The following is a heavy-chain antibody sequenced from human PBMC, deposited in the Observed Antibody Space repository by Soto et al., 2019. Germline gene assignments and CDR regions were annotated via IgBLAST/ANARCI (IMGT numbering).Heavy chain of an antibody. CDR2: IIPIFGTA. CDR3: ARVYSSSWYVPYYYGMDV. D-gene: IGHD6-13*01. J-gene: IGHJ6*02. V-gene: IGHV1-69*06. Sequence: SVKVSCKASGGTFSSYAISWVRQAPGQGLEWMGGIIPIFGTANYAQKFQGRVTITADKSTSTAYMELSSLRSEDTAVYYCARVYSSSWYVPYYYGMDVWGQGTTVTVS. CDR1: GGTFSSYA.